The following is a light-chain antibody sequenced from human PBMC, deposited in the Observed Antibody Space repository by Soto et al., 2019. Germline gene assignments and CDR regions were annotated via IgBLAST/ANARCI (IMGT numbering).Light chain of an antibody. CDR3: QEYYTWAWT. J-gene: IGKJ1*01. CDR1: QSVSSN. V-gene: IGKV3-15*01. Sequence: EIVMTQTALTLAVSRGGRVTLCCRASQSVSSNLAWYQQKPGQAPSLLIYGAFTRATGIPASFSGSGSGTEFTLTLRTLQSGDFAVYFCQEYYTWAWTFGQGTKVDIK. CDR2: GAF.